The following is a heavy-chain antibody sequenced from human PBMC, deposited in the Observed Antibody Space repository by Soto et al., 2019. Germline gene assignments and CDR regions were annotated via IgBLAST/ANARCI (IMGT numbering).Heavy chain of an antibody. J-gene: IGHJ6*02. D-gene: IGHD4-4*01. Sequence: QMQLVQSGPEVKKPGTSVKVTCKASGFTFTSSATQWVRQARGQRLEWIGWFVVGSGNTNYAQKFQERVTITRDMSTSTAYMELSSLRSEDTAVYYCAAPDPTGPTYFYYGMDVWGQGTTVTVSS. CDR2: FVVGSGNT. V-gene: IGHV1-58*02. CDR1: GFTFTSSA. CDR3: AAPDPTGPTYFYYGMDV.